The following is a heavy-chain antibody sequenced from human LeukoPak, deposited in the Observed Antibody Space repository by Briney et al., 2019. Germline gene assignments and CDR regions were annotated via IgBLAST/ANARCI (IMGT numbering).Heavy chain of an antibody. D-gene: IGHD5-12*01. CDR3: ARYHNGYDDY. V-gene: IGHV4-39*07. CDR1: DGSISSSSYY. Sequence: SETLSLTCTVSDGSISSSSYYWGSIRQPPGKGLEWIGGIYYSGSTYYNPSLKSRVTISIDTSKNQFSLKLSSVTAADTAVYYCARYHNGYDDYWGRGTLVTVSS. J-gene: IGHJ4*02. CDR2: IYYSGST.